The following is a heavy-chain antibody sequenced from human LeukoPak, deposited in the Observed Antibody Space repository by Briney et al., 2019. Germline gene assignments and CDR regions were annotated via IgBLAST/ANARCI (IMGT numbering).Heavy chain of an antibody. CDR2: ISAYNGNR. V-gene: IGHV1-18*01. J-gene: IGHJ4*02. Sequence: ASAKVSCKASGYTFTNYGISWVRQAPGQGLEWMGWISAYNGNRNYAQKLQGRVTMTRDTSTSTVYMELRSLRSDDTAVYYCARARVAVAEFDYWGQGTLVTVSS. CDR1: GYTFTNYG. D-gene: IGHD6-19*01. CDR3: ARARVAVAEFDY.